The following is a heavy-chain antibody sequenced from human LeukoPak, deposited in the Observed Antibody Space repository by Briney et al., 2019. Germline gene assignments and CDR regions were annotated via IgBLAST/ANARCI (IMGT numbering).Heavy chain of an antibody. CDR2: IYYTGSA. V-gene: IGHV4-31*03. Sequence: SETLSLICTVSGGSISSVGYYWSWVRQHPERGLEWIGYIYYTGSAYYSPSLQSRVSIFLDMSKNEFSLHLTSATDADTAVYYCARLRGEGSNWFDPWGQGTLVTVSS. D-gene: IGHD2-21*01. CDR1: GGSISSVGYY. CDR3: ARLRGEGSNWFDP. J-gene: IGHJ5*02.